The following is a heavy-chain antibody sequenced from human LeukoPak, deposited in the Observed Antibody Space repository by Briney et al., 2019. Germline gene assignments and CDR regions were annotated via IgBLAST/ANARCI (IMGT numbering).Heavy chain of an antibody. CDR1: GFTFSSYG. J-gene: IGHJ3*02. CDR2: IRYDGSNK. V-gene: IGHV3-30*02. D-gene: IGHD6-19*01. Sequence: GGSLRLSCAASGFTFSSYGMHWVRQAPGKGLEWVAFIRYDGSNKYYADSVKGRFTISRDNSKNTLYLQMNSLRAEDTAVYYCARVFSGRHAFDIWGQGTMVTVSS. CDR3: ARVFSGRHAFDI.